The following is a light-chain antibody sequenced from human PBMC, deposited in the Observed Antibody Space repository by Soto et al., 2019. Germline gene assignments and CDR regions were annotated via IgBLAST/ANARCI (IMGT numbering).Light chain of an antibody. Sequence: EVVMTQSPSTLSVSPGERATLSCRASQSVSSNLAWYQQNPGQATRLLIYGASTRATGIPARFSGSGSGTEFTLTISSLPYEDFVVYCCQPYNHWPSFGGRTNV. CDR3: QPYNHWPS. CDR2: GAS. CDR1: QSVSSN. J-gene: IGKJ4*01. V-gene: IGKV3-15*01.